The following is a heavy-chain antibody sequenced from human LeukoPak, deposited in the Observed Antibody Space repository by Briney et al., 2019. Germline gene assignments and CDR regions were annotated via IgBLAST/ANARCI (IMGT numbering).Heavy chain of an antibody. CDR1: GGTFSSYA. V-gene: IGHV1-24*01. D-gene: IGHD1-26*01. CDR2: FDPEDGET. J-gene: IGHJ6*02. Sequence: ASVEVSCKASGGTFSSYAITWVRQAPGTGLEWMGGFDPEDGETIYAQKFQGRVTMTEDTSTDTAYVGLSSLRSEDTAVYYCATSRGAYYYYGMDVWGQGTTVTVSS. CDR3: ATSRGAYYYYGMDV.